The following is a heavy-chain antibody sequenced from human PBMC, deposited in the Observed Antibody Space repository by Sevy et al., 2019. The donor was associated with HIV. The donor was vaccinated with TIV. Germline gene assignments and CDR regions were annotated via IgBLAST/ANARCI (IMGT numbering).Heavy chain of an antibody. CDR3: ARGPPPFYGMDV. CDR2: ISSGSSYI. CDR1: GFTFSSYS. J-gene: IGHJ6*02. V-gene: IGHV3-21*01. Sequence: GGSLRLSCAASGFTFSSYSMNWVRQAPGKGLEWVSSISSGSSYIYYADSVKGRFTISRDNAKNSLYLQMNSLRAEDTAVYYCARGPPPFYGMDVWGQGTTVTVSS.